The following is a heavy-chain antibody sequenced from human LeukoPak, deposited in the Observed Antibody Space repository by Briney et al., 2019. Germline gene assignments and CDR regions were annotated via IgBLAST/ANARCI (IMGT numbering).Heavy chain of an antibody. V-gene: IGHV4-34*01. Sequence: SETLSLTCAVYGGSFSGYYWSWIRQPPGKGLEWIGEINHSGSTNYNPSLKSRVTISVDTSKNQFSLKLSSVTAADTAVYYCARKGVGSSWLYYYYYMDVWGKGTTVTVSS. J-gene: IGHJ6*03. CDR2: INHSGST. CDR3: ARKGVGSSWLYYYYYMDV. CDR1: GGSFSGYY. D-gene: IGHD6-13*01.